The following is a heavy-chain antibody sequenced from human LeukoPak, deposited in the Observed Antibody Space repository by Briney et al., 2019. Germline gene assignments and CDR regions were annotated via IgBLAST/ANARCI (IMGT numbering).Heavy chain of an antibody. CDR2: ISAYNGNT. J-gene: IGHJ4*02. Sequence: ASVKVSCKASGYTFTSYGISWVRQAPGQGLGWMGWISAYNGNTNYAQKLQGRVTMTTDTSTSTAYMELRSLRSDDTAVYYCARVVRAWIQLYQLDYWGQGTLVTVSS. V-gene: IGHV1-18*01. D-gene: IGHD5-18*01. CDR1: GYTFTSYG. CDR3: ARVVRAWIQLYQLDY.